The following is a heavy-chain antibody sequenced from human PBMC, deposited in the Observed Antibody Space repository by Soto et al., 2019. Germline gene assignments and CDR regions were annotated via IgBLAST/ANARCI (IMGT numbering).Heavy chain of an antibody. V-gene: IGHV3-48*02. CDR3: ARDGAISGCFDY. Sequence: EVQLVESGGGLVQPGGSLRLSCVASGFTFSSFSMNWVRQSPGKGLEWVSYISTTSSTIHYADSVKGRFTISRDNAKNSLYLQMISLRDEDTAVYYCARDGAISGCFDYWGQGTLVTVPS. J-gene: IGHJ4*02. D-gene: IGHD6-19*01. CDR1: GFTFSSFS. CDR2: ISTTSSTI.